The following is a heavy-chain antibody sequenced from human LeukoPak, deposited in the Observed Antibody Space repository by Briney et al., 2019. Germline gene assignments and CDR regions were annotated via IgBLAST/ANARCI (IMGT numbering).Heavy chain of an antibody. D-gene: IGHD3-3*01. CDR1: GGSFSGYY. J-gene: IGHJ4*02. CDR3: ARVRSITIFGVVRYYFDY. V-gene: IGHV4-34*01. Sequence: SETLSLTCAVYGGSFSGYYWSWIRQPPGKGLGWLGEINHSGSTNYNPSLKSRVTISVDTSKNQFSLKLSSVTAADTAVYYCARVRSITIFGVVRYYFDYWGQGTLVTVSS. CDR2: INHSGST.